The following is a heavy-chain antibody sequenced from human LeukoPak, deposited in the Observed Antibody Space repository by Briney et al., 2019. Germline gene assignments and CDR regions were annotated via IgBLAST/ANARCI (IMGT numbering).Heavy chain of an antibody. CDR3: ARDRREQWFYY. CDR1: GDSVSNKF. J-gene: IGHJ4*02. V-gene: IGHV4-4*07. D-gene: IGHD6-19*01. Sequence: SETLSLTCTVSGDSVSNKFCSWIRQPAGKGLEWIGHIYPSGGTNYNPSLKSRVTVSIDASKSQFSLKLTSVTAADTAVYYCARDRREQWFYYWGQGSLVTVSS. CDR2: IYPSGGT.